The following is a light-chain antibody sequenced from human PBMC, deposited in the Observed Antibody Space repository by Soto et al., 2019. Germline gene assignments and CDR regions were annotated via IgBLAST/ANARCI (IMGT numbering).Light chain of an antibody. J-gene: IGKJ1*01. Sequence: EIMMTQSPGTLSASPGERATLSCRASQSVSSNLAWYQQKPGQAPRLLIYAVSTRATGIPARFSGSGSGTEFTLTISSLQSEDRAVYYCQQYNKWPLTFGQGTKVEIK. V-gene: IGKV3-15*01. CDR3: QQYNKWPLT. CDR1: QSVSSN. CDR2: AVS.